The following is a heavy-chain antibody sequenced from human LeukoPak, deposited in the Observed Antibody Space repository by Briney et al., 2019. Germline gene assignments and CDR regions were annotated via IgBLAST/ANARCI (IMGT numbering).Heavy chain of an antibody. D-gene: IGHD3-22*01. CDR2: INHSGST. J-gene: IGHJ4*02. CDR3: ARVTGYMIEDYFDY. V-gene: IGHV4-34*01. CDR1: GGSFSGYY. Sequence: SETLSLTCAVYGGSFSGYYWSWIRQPPGKGLEWIGEINHSGSTNYNPSLKSRVTISVDTSKNQFSLKLRSVTAADTAVYYCARVTGYMIEDYFDYWGQGTLVTVSS.